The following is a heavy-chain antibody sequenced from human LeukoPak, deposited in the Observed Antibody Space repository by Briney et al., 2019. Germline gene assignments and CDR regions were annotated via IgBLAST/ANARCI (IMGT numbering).Heavy chain of an antibody. CDR2: IKSDGSGT. Sequence: PGGSLRLSCTASGFTFSVSWMHWVRQAPGKGLVWVSVIKSDGSGTTYADFVKGRFTISRDNAKNTVYLQMNSLRADDTAMYYCAKDYFGSIDYWGQGTLVTVS. J-gene: IGHJ4*02. V-gene: IGHV3-74*01. CDR3: AKDYFGSIDY. CDR1: GFTFSVSW. D-gene: IGHD2/OR15-2a*01.